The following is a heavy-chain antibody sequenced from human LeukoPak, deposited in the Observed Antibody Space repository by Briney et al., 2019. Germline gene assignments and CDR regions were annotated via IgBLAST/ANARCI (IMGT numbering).Heavy chain of an antibody. D-gene: IGHD3-10*01. CDR2: ISSSSSTI. V-gene: IGHV3-48*04. CDR3: ARGLYGSGSYRPV. CDR1: GFTFSSYS. J-gene: IGHJ6*02. Sequence: GGSLRLSCAASGFTFSSYSMNWVRQAPGKGLEWVSYISSSSSTIYYADSVKGRFTISRDNAKNSLYLQMNSLRAEDTAVYYCARGLYGSGSYRPVWGQGTTVTVSS.